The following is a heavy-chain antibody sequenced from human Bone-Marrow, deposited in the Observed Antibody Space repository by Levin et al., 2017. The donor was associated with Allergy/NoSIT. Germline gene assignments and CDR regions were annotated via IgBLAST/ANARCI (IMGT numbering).Heavy chain of an antibody. V-gene: IGHV3-64D*06. D-gene: IGHD2-15*01. Sequence: PGGSLRLSCSASGFTFSSYPMHWVRQAPGKGLEYVSAISSNGGSTYYADSVKGRFTISRDNSKNTLYLQMSSLRPEDTAVYYCVRDCSGGDCYYYYYMDVWGKGTTVTVSS. CDR3: VRDCSGGDCYYYYYMDV. J-gene: IGHJ6*03. CDR1: GFTFSSYP. CDR2: ISSNGGST.